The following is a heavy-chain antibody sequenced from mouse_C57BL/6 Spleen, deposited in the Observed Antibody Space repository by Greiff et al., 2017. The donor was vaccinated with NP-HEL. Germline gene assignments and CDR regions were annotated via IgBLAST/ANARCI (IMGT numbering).Heavy chain of an antibody. V-gene: IGHV1-15*01. J-gene: IGHJ3*01. Sequence: VQLQQSGAELVRPGASVTLSCKASGYTFTDYEMHWVKQTPVHGLEWLGAIDPETGGTAYNQKFKGKAILTADKSSSTAYMELRSLPSEDSAVYYCTRDRSWFAYWGQETLVTVSA. CDR2: IDPETGGT. CDR3: TRDRSWFAY. CDR1: GYTFTDYE.